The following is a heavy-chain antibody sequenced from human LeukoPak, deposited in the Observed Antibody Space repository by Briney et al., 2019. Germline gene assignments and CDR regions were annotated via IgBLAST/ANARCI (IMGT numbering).Heavy chain of an antibody. CDR3: ARTGTTVMDNDAFDI. Sequence: KPSETLSLACAVYGGSFSGYYWSWIRQPPGKGLGWVGAINHSGSTNYNPSLKSRVTISVDTSKNQFSLKLSSVTAADTAVYYCARTGTTVMDNDAFDIWGQGTMVTVSS. J-gene: IGHJ3*02. D-gene: IGHD1-1*01. V-gene: IGHV4-34*01. CDR2: INHSGST. CDR1: GGSFSGYY.